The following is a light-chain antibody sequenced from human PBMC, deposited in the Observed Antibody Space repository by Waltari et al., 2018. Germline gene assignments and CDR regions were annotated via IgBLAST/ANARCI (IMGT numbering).Light chain of an antibody. J-gene: IGKJ1*01. CDR1: QSVVSSS. Sequence: EIVLTQSPGTASLPPGERLTLPCRASQSVVSSSLAWYQQKPGQAPRLVIYRASRRATGIPDRFSGSGSGTDFSLTISRLEPEDFAVYYCQQHGTLPATFGQGTKVEIK. V-gene: IGKV3-20*01. CDR3: QQHGTLPAT. CDR2: RAS.